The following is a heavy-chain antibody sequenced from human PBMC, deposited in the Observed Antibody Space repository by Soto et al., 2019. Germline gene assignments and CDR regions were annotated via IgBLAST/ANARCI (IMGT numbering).Heavy chain of an antibody. CDR2: ISSSSSYI. D-gene: IGHD5-18*01. CDR3: ARDMGYSYGPLGYFDL. CDR1: GFTFSSYS. Sequence: PGGSLRLSCAASGFTFSSYSMNWVRQAPGKGLEWVSSISSSSSYIYYADSAKGRFTISRDNAKNSLYLQMNSLRAEDTAVYYCARDMGYSYGPLGYFDLWGRGTLVTVSS. J-gene: IGHJ2*01. V-gene: IGHV3-21*01.